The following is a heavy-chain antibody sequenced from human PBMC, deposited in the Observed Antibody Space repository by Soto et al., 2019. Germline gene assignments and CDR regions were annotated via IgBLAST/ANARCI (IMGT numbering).Heavy chain of an antibody. Sequence: EVPLLASGGGLVQPGGSLRLSCAASGFTFSTYAMGWVRQAPGKGLQWVSAISESGSSTYYADSVKGRFTISRDISTDTLYLQMNSLRAEDTAVYYCAKDNRGSGSYGWFDPWGQGTLVTVSS. J-gene: IGHJ5*02. CDR3: AKDNRGSGSYGWFDP. CDR1: GFTFSTYA. D-gene: IGHD3-10*01. V-gene: IGHV3-23*01. CDR2: ISESGSST.